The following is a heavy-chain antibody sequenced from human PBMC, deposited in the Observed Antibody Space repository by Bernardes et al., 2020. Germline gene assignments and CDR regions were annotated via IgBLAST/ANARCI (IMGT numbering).Heavy chain of an antibody. CDR1: GGSISSYY. V-gene: IGHV4-59*01. D-gene: IGHD6-19*01. Sequence: LSLTCTVSGGSISSYYWSWIRQPPGKGLEWIGYIYYSGSTNYNPSLKSRVTISVDTSKNQFSLKLSSVTAADTAVYYCARDRGSGWYRNWFDPWGQGTLVTVSS. CDR2: IYYSGST. J-gene: IGHJ5*02. CDR3: ARDRGSGWYRNWFDP.